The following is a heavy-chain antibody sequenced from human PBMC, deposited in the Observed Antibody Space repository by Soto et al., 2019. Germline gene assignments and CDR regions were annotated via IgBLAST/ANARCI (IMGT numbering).Heavy chain of an antibody. Sequence: SETLSLTCAVYGGSFSGYYWSWIRQPPGQGLEWMGEINHSGSTNYNPSLKSRVTISVDTSKNQFSLKLSSVTAADTAVYYCARVSPYYYDSSGYYAYTGDWFDPWGQGTLVTVSS. J-gene: IGHJ5*02. V-gene: IGHV4-34*01. CDR3: ARVSPYYYDSSGYYAYTGDWFDP. D-gene: IGHD3-22*01. CDR2: INHSGST. CDR1: GGSFSGYY.